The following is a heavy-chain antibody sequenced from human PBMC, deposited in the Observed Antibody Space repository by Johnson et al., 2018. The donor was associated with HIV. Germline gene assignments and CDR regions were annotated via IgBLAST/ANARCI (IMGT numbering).Heavy chain of an antibody. CDR2: ISYDGSNK. CDR3: ASDQGGNHNAFDI. V-gene: IGHV3-30*04. J-gene: IGHJ3*02. CDR1: GFTFSSYA. Sequence: QVQLVESGGGVVQPGRSLRLSCAASGFTFSSYAMLRVRQAPGKGLEWVAVISYDGSNKYYADSVKGRFTIPRDNSKKKLYLQMNSLRAGDTAVYYCASDQGGNHNAFDIWGQGAMVPGSS. D-gene: IGHD1-14*01.